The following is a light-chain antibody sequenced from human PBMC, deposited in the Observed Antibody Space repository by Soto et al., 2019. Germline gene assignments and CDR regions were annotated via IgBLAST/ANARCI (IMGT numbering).Light chain of an antibody. J-gene: IGLJ2*01. V-gene: IGLV2-11*01. CDR2: DVS. Sequence: QSALTQPRSVSGSPGQSVTISCTGTSSDVGGYNYVSWYQQHPGKAPKLMIYDVSKRPSVVPDRFSGSKSGNTASLTISGLQAEDEADYYCCSYAGSDTPHVVFGGGTKVTVL. CDR1: SSDVGGYNY. CDR3: CSYAGSDTPHVV.